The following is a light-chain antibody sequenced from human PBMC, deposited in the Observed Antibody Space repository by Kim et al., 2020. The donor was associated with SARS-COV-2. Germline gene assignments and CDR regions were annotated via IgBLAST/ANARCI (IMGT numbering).Light chain of an antibody. J-gene: IGLJ2*01. CDR3: NSRDNSGDHVV. CDR2: GKN. Sequence: ALGQTVRIKCQGDSLRTYYASWFQQKSGQAPILVIYGKNNRPSGIPDRFSGSSSGNTASLTVTGAQAVDEADYYCNSRDNSGDHVVFGGGTKLIVL. V-gene: IGLV3-19*01. CDR1: SLRTYY.